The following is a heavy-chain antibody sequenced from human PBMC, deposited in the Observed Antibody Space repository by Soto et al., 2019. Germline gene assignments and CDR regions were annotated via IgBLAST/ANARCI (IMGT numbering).Heavy chain of an antibody. V-gene: IGHV3-23*01. D-gene: IGHD2-21*01. CDR1: GFTFSNYG. Sequence: GGSLRLSCGASGFTFSNYGMTWVRQAPGKGLEWVSTISGSGDRAFYADPVKGRFTISRDNSKNTLYLQMNSLSAEDTAMYYCAKEMIASTLADFFDYRGQGILVTVSS. CDR2: ISGSGDRA. J-gene: IGHJ4*02. CDR3: AKEMIASTLADFFDY.